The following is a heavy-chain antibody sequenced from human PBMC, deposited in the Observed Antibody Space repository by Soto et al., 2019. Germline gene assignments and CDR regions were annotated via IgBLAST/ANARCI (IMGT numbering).Heavy chain of an antibody. V-gene: IGHV1-69*02. Sequence: QVQLVQSGAEVKKPGSSVKVSCKASGGTFSSYTISWVRQAPGQGLEWMGRIIPILGIANYAQKFQGRVTITADKSTSTAYMGLSSLRSEDTAVYYCASGDSSGYQYDYWGQGTLVTVSS. CDR3: ASGDSSGYQYDY. CDR1: GGTFSSYT. CDR2: IIPILGIA. D-gene: IGHD3-22*01. J-gene: IGHJ4*02.